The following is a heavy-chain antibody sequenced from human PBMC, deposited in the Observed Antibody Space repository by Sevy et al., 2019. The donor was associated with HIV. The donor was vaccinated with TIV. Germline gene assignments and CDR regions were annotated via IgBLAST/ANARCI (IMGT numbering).Heavy chain of an antibody. Sequence: GGSLRLSCAASGFTFSTYAMHWVGQAPGKGLESVAVISYDGSNTYYADSVKGRFTISRDSSKNTLYLQMNSLRAEDTAVYFCARDGGYDSRGYDLSNYWGQGTLVTVSS. CDR1: GFTFSTYA. D-gene: IGHD3-22*01. CDR2: ISYDGSNT. CDR3: ARDGGYDSRGYDLSNY. J-gene: IGHJ4*02. V-gene: IGHV3-30*04.